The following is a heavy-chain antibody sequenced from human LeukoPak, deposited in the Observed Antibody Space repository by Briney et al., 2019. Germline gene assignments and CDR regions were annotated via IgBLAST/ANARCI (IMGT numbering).Heavy chain of an antibody. CDR2: INPDGSEK. CDR3: ARYYDPPVGDAFDI. D-gene: IGHD3-16*01. J-gene: IGHJ3*02. Sequence: PGGSLRLSCAASGFRFGSDWMIWVRQAPGKGLEWVANINPDGSEKYYVDSVKGRFTTSRDNGKNSLYLQLNSLRADDTAVYYCARYYDPPVGDAFDIWGQGTLVIVSS. CDR1: GFRFGSDW. V-gene: IGHV3-7*01.